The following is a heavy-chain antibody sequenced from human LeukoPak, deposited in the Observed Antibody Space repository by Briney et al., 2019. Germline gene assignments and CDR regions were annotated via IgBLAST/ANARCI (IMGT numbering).Heavy chain of an antibody. V-gene: IGHV3-23*01. Sequence: PGXSLRLSCAASGFTFRSYAMSWVGQAQGKGMEWVSGISGSGGRTYYAESVKGRFNIYRENYKNKMYMQMKSLTAEDTAVYYCAKGKYGSSPRGSFDIWGQGTVVTVFS. J-gene: IGHJ3*02. CDR2: ISGSGGRT. CDR3: AKGKYGSSPRGSFDI. D-gene: IGHD6-13*01. CDR1: GFTFRSYA.